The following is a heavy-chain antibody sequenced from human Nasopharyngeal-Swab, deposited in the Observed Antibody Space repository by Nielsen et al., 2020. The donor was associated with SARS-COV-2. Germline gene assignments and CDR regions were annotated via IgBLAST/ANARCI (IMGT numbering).Heavy chain of an antibody. V-gene: IGHV4-31*03. J-gene: IGHJ3*02. CDR1: GGSISSGGYY. CDR2: IYYSGST. D-gene: IGHD2-2*02. CDR3: ARLYNSLAFDI. Sequence: SETLSLTCTVSGGSISSGGYYWSWIRQHPGKGLEWIGYIYYSGSTYYNPSLKSRVTISVDTSKNQFSLKLSSVTAADTAVYYCARLYNSLAFDIWGQGTMVTVSS.